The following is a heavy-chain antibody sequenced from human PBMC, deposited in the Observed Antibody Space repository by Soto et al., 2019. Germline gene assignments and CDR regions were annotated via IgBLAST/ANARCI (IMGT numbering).Heavy chain of an antibody. D-gene: IGHD3-3*01. V-gene: IGHV1-46*03. CDR1: GYTFTSYY. Sequence: GASVKVSCKASGYTFTSYYMHWVRQAPGQGLEWMGIINPSGGSTSYAQKFQGRVTMTRDTSTSTVYMELSSLRSEDTAVYYCARGPYYRFLEWLFSYYFDYWGQGTLVTVSS. J-gene: IGHJ4*02. CDR2: INPSGGST. CDR3: ARGPYYRFLEWLFSYYFDY.